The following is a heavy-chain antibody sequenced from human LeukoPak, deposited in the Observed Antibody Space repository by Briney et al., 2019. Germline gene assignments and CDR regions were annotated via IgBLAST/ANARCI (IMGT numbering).Heavy chain of an antibody. CDR2: ISSSGSTI. CDR1: GFTFSSYE. CDR3: ARARAYYDSSGYYSTTYFDY. J-gene: IGHJ4*02. V-gene: IGHV3-48*03. D-gene: IGHD3-22*01. Sequence: GGSLRLSCAASGFTFSSYEMNWVRQAPGKGLEWVSYISSSGSTIYYADSVKGRFTISRGNAKNSLYLQMNSLRAEDTAVYYCARARAYYDSSGYYSTTYFDYWGQGTLVTVSS.